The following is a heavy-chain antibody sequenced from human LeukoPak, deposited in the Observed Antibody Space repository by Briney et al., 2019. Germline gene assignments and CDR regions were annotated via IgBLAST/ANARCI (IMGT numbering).Heavy chain of an antibody. J-gene: IGHJ3*02. V-gene: IGHV3-23*01. D-gene: IGHD3-22*01. CDR2: ISASGADT. CDR3: AKRPRDSSGYYLGAFDI. Sequence: PGGSLRLSCAASAFTFSSYAMTWVRQAPGKGLEWVSGISASGADTHYADTVKGRFTIPRDNSKYTLYLQMNSLRAEDTAVYYCAKRPRDSSGYYLGAFDIWGQGTMVTVSS. CDR1: AFTFSSYA.